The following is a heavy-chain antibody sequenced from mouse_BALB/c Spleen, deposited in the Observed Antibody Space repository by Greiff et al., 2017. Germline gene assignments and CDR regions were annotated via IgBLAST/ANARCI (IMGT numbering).Heavy chain of an antibody. V-gene: IGHV5-12-2*01. CDR2: ISNGGGST. D-gene: IGHD2-10*02. Sequence: EVQLVESGGGLVQPGGSLKLSCAASGFTFSSYTMSWVRQTPEKRLEWVAYISNGGGSTYYPDTVKGRFTISRDNAKNTLYLQMSSLKSEDTAMYYCAMYGNFYAMDYWGQGTSVTVSS. CDR1: GFTFSSYT. CDR3: AMYGNFYAMDY. J-gene: IGHJ4*01.